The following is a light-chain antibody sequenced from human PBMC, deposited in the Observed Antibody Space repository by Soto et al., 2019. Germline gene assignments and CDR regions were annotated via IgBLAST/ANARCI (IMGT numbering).Light chain of an antibody. V-gene: IGLV2-23*02. CDR1: SSDVGTYNL. Sequence: QSVLTQPPSASGSPGQSITISCTGSSSDVGTYNLVSWYQHHPGKAPKLMISEVVKRPSGVSNRFSGSKSGNTASLTISGLQAEDEADYYCCSYAGSSMFVFGGGTKVTVL. CDR2: EVV. J-gene: IGLJ2*01. CDR3: CSYAGSSMFV.